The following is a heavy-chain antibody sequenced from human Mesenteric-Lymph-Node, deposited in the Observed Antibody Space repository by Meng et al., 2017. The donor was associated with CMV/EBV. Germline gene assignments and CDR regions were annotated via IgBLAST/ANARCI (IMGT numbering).Heavy chain of an antibody. J-gene: IGHJ4*02. CDR1: GFTFNTYA. V-gene: IGHV3-23*01. CDR3: ARAWSSSPDY. D-gene: IGHD6-13*01. CDR2: ISGSGGSP. Sequence: LSCAASGFTFNTYAMTWVRQAPGKGLEWVSVISGSGGSPYYADSVKGRFTISRDNSKNTLYLQMNSLRAEDTAVYYCARAWSSSPDYWGQGTLVTVSS.